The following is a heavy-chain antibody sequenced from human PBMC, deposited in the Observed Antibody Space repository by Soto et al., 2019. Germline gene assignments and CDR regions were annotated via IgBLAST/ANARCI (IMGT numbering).Heavy chain of an antibody. CDR3: ARGLDILTGDYMGYNWFDP. V-gene: IGHV4-61*01. Sequence: SETLSLTCTVSGGSVSSGSYYWSWIRHPPGKGLEWIGYIYYSGSTNYNPSLKSRVTISVDTSKNQFSLKLSSVTAADTAVYYCARGLDILTGDYMGYNWFDPWGQGTLVTVSS. J-gene: IGHJ5*02. CDR2: IYYSGST. CDR1: GGSVSSGSYY. D-gene: IGHD3-9*01.